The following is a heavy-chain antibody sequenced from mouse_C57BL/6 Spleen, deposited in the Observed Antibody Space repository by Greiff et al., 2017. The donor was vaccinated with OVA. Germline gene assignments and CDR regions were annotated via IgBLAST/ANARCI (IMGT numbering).Heavy chain of an antibody. V-gene: IGHV1-52*01. CDR3: ARSNYDYGGWGFAY. J-gene: IGHJ3*01. CDR1: GYTFTSYW. CDR2: IDPSDSET. D-gene: IGHD2-4*01. Sequence: QVQLQQPGAELVRPGSSVKLSCKASGYTFTSYWMHWVKQRPIQGLEWIGNIDPSDSETHYNQKFKDKATLTVDKSSSTAYMQLRSLTSEDSAVYYCARSNYDYGGWGFAYWGQGTLVTVSA.